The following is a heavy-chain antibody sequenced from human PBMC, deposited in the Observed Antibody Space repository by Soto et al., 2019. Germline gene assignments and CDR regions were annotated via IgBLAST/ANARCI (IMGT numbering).Heavy chain of an antibody. V-gene: IGHV3-30*03. CDR3: VSGKGGSSYGSYYYYYGMDV. Sequence: QVQLVESGGGVVQPGRSLRLSCAASGFTFSSYGMHWVRQAPGKGLEWVAVISYDGSNKYYADSVKGRFTISRDNSKNTLYLQMNSLRAEDTAVYYCVSGKGGSSYGSYYYYYGMDVWGQGTTVTVSS. CDR2: ISYDGSNK. J-gene: IGHJ6*02. D-gene: IGHD5-18*01. CDR1: GFTFSSYG.